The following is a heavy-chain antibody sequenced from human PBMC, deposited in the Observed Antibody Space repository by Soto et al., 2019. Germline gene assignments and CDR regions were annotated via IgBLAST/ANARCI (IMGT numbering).Heavy chain of an antibody. CDR2: IYYSGST. CDR3: ARRYGYSFDY. CDR1: GGSISSYY. J-gene: IGHJ4*02. D-gene: IGHD1-1*01. V-gene: IGHV4-59*08. Sequence: QVQLQESGPGLVKPSETLSLTCTVSGGSISSYYWSWIRQPPGKGLEWIGYIYYSGSTNYNPSHKSRVTISVDTSKNQFSLKLSSVTAADTAVYYCARRYGYSFDYWGQGTLVTVSS.